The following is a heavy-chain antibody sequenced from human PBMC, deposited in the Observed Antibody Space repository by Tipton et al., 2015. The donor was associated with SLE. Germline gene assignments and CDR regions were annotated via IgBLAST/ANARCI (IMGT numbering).Heavy chain of an antibody. CDR2: IYYSGST. V-gene: IGHV4-59*01. D-gene: IGHD2-15*01. CDR3: ASRGGPVAATNAFDI. Sequence: TLSLTCTVSGGSISSYYWSWIRQPPGKGLEWIGYIYYSGSTNYNPSPKSRVTISVDTSKNQFSLKLSSVTAADTAVYYCASRGGPVAATNAFDIWGQVTMVTVSS. CDR1: GGSISSYY. J-gene: IGHJ3*02.